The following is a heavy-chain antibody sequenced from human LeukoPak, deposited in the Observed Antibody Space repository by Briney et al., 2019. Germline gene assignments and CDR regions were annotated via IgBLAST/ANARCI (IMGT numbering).Heavy chain of an antibody. D-gene: IGHD3-16*02. Sequence: SETLSLTCAVYGGSFSGYYWSWIRQPPGKGLEWIGEINHSGSTNYNPSLKSRVTISVDTSKNQFSLKLSSATAADTAVYYCARFPTYYDYVWGSYRYTGNWGQGTLVTVSS. CDR1: GGSFSGYY. CDR3: ARFPTYYDYVWGSYRYTGN. V-gene: IGHV4-34*01. CDR2: INHSGST. J-gene: IGHJ4*02.